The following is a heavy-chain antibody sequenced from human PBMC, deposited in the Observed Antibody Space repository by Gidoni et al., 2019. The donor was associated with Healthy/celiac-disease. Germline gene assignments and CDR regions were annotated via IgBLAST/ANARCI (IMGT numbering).Heavy chain of an antibody. CDR2: MTGTGRSA. CDR3: AKGAYGSGSFYRAFDY. V-gene: IGHV3-23*01. CDR1: GFTFSAYT. J-gene: IGHJ4*02. D-gene: IGHD3-10*01. Sequence: EVQLLESGGGLIQPGGSLRLSCAAAGFTFSAYTIPWVRQAPGKGLEWVSAMTGTGRSASYADSVRGRFSISRDNSKNTLYLQMNSLRAEDTAVYYCAKGAYGSGSFYRAFDYWGQGTLVTVSS.